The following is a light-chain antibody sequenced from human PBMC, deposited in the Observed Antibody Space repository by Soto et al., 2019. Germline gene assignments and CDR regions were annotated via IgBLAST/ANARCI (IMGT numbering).Light chain of an antibody. CDR1: SSDVGGYDF. CDR3: CSFAGSYTLYV. CDR2: DVT. J-gene: IGLJ1*01. Sequence: QSALAQPRSVSGSPGQSATISCTGTSSDVGGYDFVSWYQQHPAKAPKLIIFDVTKRPSGVPDRFSGSKSGNTASLTISGLQAEDEADYYCCSFAGSYTLYVFGTGTKVTVL. V-gene: IGLV2-11*01.